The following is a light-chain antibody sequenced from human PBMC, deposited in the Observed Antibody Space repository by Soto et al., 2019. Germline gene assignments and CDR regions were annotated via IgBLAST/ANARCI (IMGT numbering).Light chain of an antibody. CDR3: AAWDVSQLIAV. J-gene: IGLJ2*01. V-gene: IGLV1-51*01. CDR1: SSNIGEKS. CDR2: EDN. Sequence: QSVLTQPPSMSAAPGQKVTISCSGSSSNIGEKSVSWYQQVPGTAPKLLIYEDNKRPSGIPDRFSGSKSGTSATLDITGLQTGDEADYYCAAWDVSQLIAVFGGGTQLTVL.